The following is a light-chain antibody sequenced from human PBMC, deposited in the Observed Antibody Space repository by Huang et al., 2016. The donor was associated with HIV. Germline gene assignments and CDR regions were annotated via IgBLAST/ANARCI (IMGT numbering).Light chain of an antibody. CDR2: GTS. CDR3: QQYENWPRT. Sequence: EIVMTQSPATLSVSPGGRATLSCRASQSVDRSLAWYQQKPGQTPRLIIYGTSTRATGIPARFSGSGSETEFTLTISSLQSEDFAVYYCQQYENWPRTFGQGTRLEIK. J-gene: IGKJ2*01. V-gene: IGKV3-15*01. CDR1: QSVDRS.